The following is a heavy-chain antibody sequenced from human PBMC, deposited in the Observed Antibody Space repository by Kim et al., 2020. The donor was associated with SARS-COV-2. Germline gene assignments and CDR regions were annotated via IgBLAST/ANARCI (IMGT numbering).Heavy chain of an antibody. Sequence: ASVKVSCKASGYTFTSYGISWVRQTPGQGLEWMGWISAYNGNTNYAQKLQGRVTMTTDTSTSTAYMELRSLRSDDTAVYYCARDGAYYDTRGHWFDPWGQGTLVTVSS. V-gene: IGHV1-18*01. CDR2: ISAYNGNT. D-gene: IGHD3-9*01. CDR3: ARDGAYYDTRGHWFDP. J-gene: IGHJ5*02. CDR1: GYTFTSYG.